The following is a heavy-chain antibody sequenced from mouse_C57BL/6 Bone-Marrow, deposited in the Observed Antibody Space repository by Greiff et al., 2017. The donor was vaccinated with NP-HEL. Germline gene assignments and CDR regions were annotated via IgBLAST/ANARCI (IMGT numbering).Heavy chain of an antibody. CDR2: IDPSDSET. Sequence: QVQLQQPGAELVRPGSSVKLSCKASGYTFTSYWMHWVKQRPIQGLEWIGNIDPSDSETHYNQKFKDKGTLTVDKSSSTAYMQLSSLTSEDSAVYYCARGTTTVAPFDYWGQGTTLTVSS. V-gene: IGHV1-52*01. D-gene: IGHD1-1*01. CDR3: ARGTTTVAPFDY. CDR1: GYTFTSYW. J-gene: IGHJ2*01.